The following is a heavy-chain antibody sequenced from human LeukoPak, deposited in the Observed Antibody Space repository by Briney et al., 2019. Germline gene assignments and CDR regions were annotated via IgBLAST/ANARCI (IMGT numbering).Heavy chain of an antibody. J-gene: IGHJ4*02. CDR3: ARVGGRNYSGNSLFDY. CDR1: GGSFHGYY. V-gene: IGHV4-34*01. Sequence: PSETLSLTCAVYGGSFHGYYWSWIRQPPAKGLEWIGEIYHSGSTNYNPSLKSRVTISLDTSKNQFSLKLSSVTAADTAVYYCARVGGRNYSGNSLFDYWGQGTLVTVSS. CDR2: IYHSGST. D-gene: IGHD1-26*01.